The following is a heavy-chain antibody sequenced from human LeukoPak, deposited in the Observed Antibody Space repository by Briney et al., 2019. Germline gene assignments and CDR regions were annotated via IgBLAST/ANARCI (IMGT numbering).Heavy chain of an antibody. D-gene: IGHD3-3*01. CDR1: GCSFTNYW. Sequence: GESLKISCQGSGCSFTNYWIGWVRQMPGKGLEWMGIIYPGDSDTRYSPSFQGQVTISADKSISTAYLQWSSLKASDTAMYYCARHPPILDSRFHYYYMDVWGKGTTVTVSS. CDR2: IYPGDSDT. CDR3: ARHPPILDSRFHYYYMDV. J-gene: IGHJ6*03. V-gene: IGHV5-51*01.